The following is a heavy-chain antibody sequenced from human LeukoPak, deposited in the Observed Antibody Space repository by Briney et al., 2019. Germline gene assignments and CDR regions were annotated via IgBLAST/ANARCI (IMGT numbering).Heavy chain of an antibody. Sequence: SVKVSRKASGGTFSSYAISWVRQAPGQGLEWMGGIIPIFGTANYAQKFQGRVTITTDESTSTAYMELSSLRSEDTAVYYCARVYYDFWSGHQPHNWFDPWGQGTLVTVSS. CDR3: ARVYYDFWSGHQPHNWFDP. J-gene: IGHJ5*02. D-gene: IGHD3-3*01. CDR1: GGTFSSYA. CDR2: IIPIFGTA. V-gene: IGHV1-69*05.